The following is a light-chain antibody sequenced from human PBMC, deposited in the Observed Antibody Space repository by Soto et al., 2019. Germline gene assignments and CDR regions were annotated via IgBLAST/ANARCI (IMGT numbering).Light chain of an antibody. CDR2: EVN. Sequence: QSALTQPASVSGSPGQSISVSCTGSSGDVGSYKYVSWYQQHPGKAPKLIIYEVNKRPSGVSDRFSASKSGNTASLTISGLQAEDEADYYCFSYTSSTAYVFGTGTKLTVL. CDR3: FSYTSSTAYV. J-gene: IGLJ1*01. V-gene: IGLV2-14*01. CDR1: SGDVGSYKY.